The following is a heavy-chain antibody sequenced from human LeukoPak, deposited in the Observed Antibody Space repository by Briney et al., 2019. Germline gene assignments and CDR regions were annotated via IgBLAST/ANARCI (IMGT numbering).Heavy chain of an antibody. Sequence: SETLSLTCAVDGGSFSGFYWTWIRQTPGKGLEWIGEINQTGKTNYNPSLTDYNPSLKSRVTISVDSSKNQLSLKVNSVTAADTGVYYCARARHDPLEYGYYMDVWGKGTTVTVSS. CDR1: GGSFSGFY. CDR2: INQTGKTNYNPSLT. CDR3: ARARHDPLEYGYYMDV. V-gene: IGHV4-34*01. D-gene: IGHD3-3*01. J-gene: IGHJ6*03.